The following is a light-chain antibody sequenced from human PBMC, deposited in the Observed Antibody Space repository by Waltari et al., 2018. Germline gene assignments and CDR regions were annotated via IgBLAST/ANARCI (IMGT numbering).Light chain of an antibody. CDR1: QSITNNF. Sequence: GTLALSPGERATLSCRASQSITNNFLAWYQQKPGQAPRLVMYGASSRATGIPDRFSGSGSGTDFTLTISNLDPEDYAVFYCQQYGPSPPFTFGGGTKVEIK. CDR2: GAS. J-gene: IGKJ4*01. V-gene: IGKV3-20*01. CDR3: QQYGPSPPFT.